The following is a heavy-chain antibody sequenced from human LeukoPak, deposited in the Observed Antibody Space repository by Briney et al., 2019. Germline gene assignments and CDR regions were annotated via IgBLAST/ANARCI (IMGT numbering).Heavy chain of an antibody. CDR2: IYYSGST. V-gene: IGHV4-39*07. CDR1: GGSISSSSYY. CDR3: ARGRPDGSGSYYKFDP. J-gene: IGHJ5*02. D-gene: IGHD3-10*01. Sequence: TSETVSLTCTVSGGSISSSSYYWGWIRQPPGKGLEWIGSIYYSGSTYYNPSLKSRVTISVDTSKNQFSLKLSSVTAADTAVYYCARGRPDGSGSYYKFDPWGQGTLVTVSS.